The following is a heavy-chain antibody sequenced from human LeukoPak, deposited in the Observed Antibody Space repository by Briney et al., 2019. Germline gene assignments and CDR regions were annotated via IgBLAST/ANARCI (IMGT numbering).Heavy chain of an antibody. V-gene: IGHV3-23*01. CDR2: ILASGGTT. Sequence: GGSLRLSCPASGFTFTNFAMSWVRQAPGKGLEWVSGILASGGTTYHADSVKGRFTSSRDNSKNTLYLQMSSLRAEDTAIYYCAKNYYDYTGPYSWVFDYWGQGTLVTVSS. D-gene: IGHD3-22*01. J-gene: IGHJ4*02. CDR1: GFTFTNFA. CDR3: AKNYYDYTGPYSWVFDY.